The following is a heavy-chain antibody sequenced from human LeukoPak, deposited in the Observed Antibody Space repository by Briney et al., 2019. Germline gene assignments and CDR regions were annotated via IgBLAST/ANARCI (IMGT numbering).Heavy chain of an antibody. V-gene: IGHV4-34*01. CDR2: INHSGST. J-gene: IGHJ4*02. Sequence: SETLSLTCAVYGGSFSGYYWSWIRQPPGKGLEWIGEINHSGSTNYNPSLKSRVTISVDTSKNQFSLKLSSVTAADTAVYYCARGSHLSGYYYWGQGTLVTVSS. CDR1: GGSFSGYY. D-gene: IGHD3-22*01. CDR3: ARGSHLSGYYY.